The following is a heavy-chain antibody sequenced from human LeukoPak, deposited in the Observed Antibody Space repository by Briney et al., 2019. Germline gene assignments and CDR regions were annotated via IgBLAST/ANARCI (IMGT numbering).Heavy chain of an antibody. D-gene: IGHD1-26*01. CDR3: SRESGAFCPFGY. CDR2: IYYSGST. CDR1: GGSISSGGYY. V-gene: IGHV4-31*03. Sequence: SETLSLTCTVSGGSISSGGYYWSWIRQHPGKGLEWIGYIYYSGSTYYNPSLKSRLTISVDTSKNQFSLKLTSVTAADTAIYYCSRESGAFCPFGYWGQGTLVIVPS. J-gene: IGHJ4*02.